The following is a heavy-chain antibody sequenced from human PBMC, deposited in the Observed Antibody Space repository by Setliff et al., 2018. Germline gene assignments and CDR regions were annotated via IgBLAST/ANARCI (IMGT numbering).Heavy chain of an antibody. Sequence: GASVKVSCKASGYTFTNYHMHWVRQAPGQGLEWMGVINCTGGSATYAQKFQGRVTMTRDTSTSTAYMELSSLRSEDRAIYHCVRGERTLTTLPPSPPFAYWGQGTLVTVSS. CDR2: INCTGGSA. D-gene: IGHD4-17*01. J-gene: IGHJ4*02. V-gene: IGHV1-46*01. CDR1: GYTFTNYH. CDR3: VRGERTLTTLPPSPPFAY.